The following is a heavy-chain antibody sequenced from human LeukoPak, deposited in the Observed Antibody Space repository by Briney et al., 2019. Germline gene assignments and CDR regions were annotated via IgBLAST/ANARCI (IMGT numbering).Heavy chain of an antibody. Sequence: ASVKVSCKASGYTFTSYGISWVRQAPGQGLEWMGRINPNSGGTNYAQKFQGRVTMTRDTSISTAYMELSRLRSDDTAVYYCARAVSITMVRGVISTTNWFDPWGQGTLVTVSS. CDR1: GYTFTSYG. V-gene: IGHV1-2*06. D-gene: IGHD3-10*01. CDR2: INPNSGGT. CDR3: ARAVSITMVRGVISTTNWFDP. J-gene: IGHJ5*02.